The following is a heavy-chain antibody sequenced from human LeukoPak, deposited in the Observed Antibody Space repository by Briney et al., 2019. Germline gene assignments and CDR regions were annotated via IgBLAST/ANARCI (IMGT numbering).Heavy chain of an antibody. V-gene: IGHV3-23*01. CDR2: IRGSSGRT. CDR1: GFTFSSSA. CDR3: AKDLDCSSTNCYPDY. J-gene: IGHJ4*02. D-gene: IGHD2-2*01. Sequence: PGGALRLSXAASGFTFSSSAMSWVRQAPGEGLEWVSAIRGSSGRTYYADSVKGRFTISKDKSKNTLDLQMNSLRAEDTAVYYCAKDLDCSSTNCYPDYWGQETLVTVSS.